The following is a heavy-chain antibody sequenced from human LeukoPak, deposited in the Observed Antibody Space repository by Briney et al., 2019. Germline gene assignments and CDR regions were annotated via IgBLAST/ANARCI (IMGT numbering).Heavy chain of an antibody. D-gene: IGHD2-21*02. Sequence: SETLSLTCAVYGGSFSGYYWSWIRQPPGKGLEWIGEINHSRSTNYNPSLKSRVTISVDTSKNQFSLKLSSVTAADTAVYYCARGRVVVVTAIYNFDYWGQGTLVTVSS. V-gene: IGHV4-34*01. CDR3: ARGRVVVVTAIYNFDY. J-gene: IGHJ4*02. CDR2: INHSRST. CDR1: GGSFSGYY.